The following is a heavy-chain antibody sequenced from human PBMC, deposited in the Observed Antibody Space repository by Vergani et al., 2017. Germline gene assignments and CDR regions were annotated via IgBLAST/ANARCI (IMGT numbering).Heavy chain of an antibody. J-gene: IGHJ1*01. D-gene: IGHD3-10*01. CDR3: TTAWGLYYLHGEYFQY. V-gene: IGHV3-23*04. Sequence: EVQLVESGGGVVRPGGSLRLSCAASGFTFDTYTMAYVRQAPGKGLEWVATISSGGGDIFYADSVKGRFTISRDNSKNTLFLQMNSLKDEDTAVYYCTTAWGLYYLHGEYFQYWGRGTLVSVSS. CDR2: ISSGGGDI. CDR1: GFTFDTYT.